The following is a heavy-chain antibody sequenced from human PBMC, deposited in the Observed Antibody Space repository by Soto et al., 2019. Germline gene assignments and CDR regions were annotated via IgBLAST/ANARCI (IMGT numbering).Heavy chain of an antibody. D-gene: IGHD5-12*01. Sequence: SETLSLTXTVSGGSISSYYWSWIRQPPGKGLEWIGYIYYSGSTNYNPSLKSRVTISVDTSKNQFSLKLSSVTAADTAVYYCARDDSGYGDYFDYWGQGTLVTVS. CDR3: ARDDSGYGDYFDY. V-gene: IGHV4-59*01. J-gene: IGHJ4*02. CDR2: IYYSGST. CDR1: GGSISSYY.